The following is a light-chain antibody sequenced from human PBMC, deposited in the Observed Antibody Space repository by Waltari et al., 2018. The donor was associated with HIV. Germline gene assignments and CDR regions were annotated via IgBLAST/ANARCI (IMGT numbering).Light chain of an antibody. Sequence: QSALTQPASVSGSPGQSITISCTGTSSDVGGYHYVSWYQQHPGKAPKLMIYEVSTRPSGISNRFSGSKSGNTASLTISWLQAEDEADYYCSSYTSSSTLYVFGTGTKVTVL. CDR2: EVS. V-gene: IGLV2-14*01. CDR3: SSYTSSSTLYV. CDR1: SSDVGGYHY. J-gene: IGLJ1*01.